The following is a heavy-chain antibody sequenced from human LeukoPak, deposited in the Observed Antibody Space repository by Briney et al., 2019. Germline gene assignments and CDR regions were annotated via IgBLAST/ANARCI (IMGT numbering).Heavy chain of an antibody. V-gene: IGHV4-59*12. Sequence: SETLSLTCTVSVGSMRGYYWSWIRQPPWEKLKWIGHIYIAGAVNYSPSLRSRVSISLDSSKNQVSLQLSSVTAADTAVYYCARMTAGGLHWGYLDYWGQGTLVAVSS. CDR1: VGSMRGYY. J-gene: IGHJ4*02. CDR3: ARMTAGGLHWGYLDY. D-gene: IGHD7-27*01. CDR2: IYIAGAV.